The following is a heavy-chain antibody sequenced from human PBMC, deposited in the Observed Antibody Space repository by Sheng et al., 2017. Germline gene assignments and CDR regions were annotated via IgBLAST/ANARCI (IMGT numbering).Heavy chain of an antibody. V-gene: IGHV3-21*01. Sequence: EVQLVESGGGLVKPGGSLRLSCAASGFTFSSYSMNWVRQAPGKGLEWVSSISSSSSYIYYADSVKGRFTISRDNAKNSLYLQMNSLRAEDTAVYYCARDCGSSCYYYYYMDVWGKGTTVYRLL. CDR2: ISSSSSYI. CDR3: ARDCGSSCYYYYYMDV. D-gene: IGHD1-26*01. J-gene: IGHJ6*03. CDR1: GFTFSSYS.